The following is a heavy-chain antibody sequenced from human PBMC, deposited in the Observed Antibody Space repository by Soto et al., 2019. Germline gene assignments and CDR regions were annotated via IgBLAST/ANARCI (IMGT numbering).Heavy chain of an antibody. J-gene: IGHJ4*02. CDR2: INHSGTT. Sequence: SETLCLTCAVYGGSFSGYYWSWIRKPLGKGLELIGEINHSGTTNYNPSLKSRVTISVDTSKNQFSLKLSSVTAADTAVYYCARDHPHSYGVYYFDYWGQGTPVTVSS. D-gene: IGHD5-18*01. CDR1: GGSFSGYY. CDR3: ARDHPHSYGVYYFDY. V-gene: IGHV4-34*01.